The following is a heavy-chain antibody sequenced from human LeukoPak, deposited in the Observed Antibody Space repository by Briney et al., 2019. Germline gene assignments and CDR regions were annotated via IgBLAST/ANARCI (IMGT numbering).Heavy chain of an antibody. D-gene: IGHD4-23*01. J-gene: IGHJ6*02. CDR2: INPSGGST. CDR1: GYTFTSYY. Sequence: ASVKVSCKASGYTFTSYYMHWVRQAPGQGLEWMGIINPSGGSTSYAQKFQGRVTMTRDTSTSTVYMGLSSLRSEDTAVYYCASSSGVTPANYYYYGMDVWGQGTTVTVSS. V-gene: IGHV1-46*01. CDR3: ASSSGVTPANYYYYGMDV.